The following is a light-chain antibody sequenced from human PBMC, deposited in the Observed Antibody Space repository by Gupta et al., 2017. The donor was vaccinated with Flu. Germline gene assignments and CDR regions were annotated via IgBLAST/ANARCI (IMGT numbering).Light chain of an antibody. Sequence: NFMLTQPPSVSEFSGKTVTISCTSSSGSIARNYVQWYQQRPGSSPPTVIYRYNQRPSGVPDRFSGSIDSSSNSASLTSSGLKTEDEADYDCQSYDSTNQVFGGGTKLTVL. CDR3: QSYDSTNQV. CDR2: RYN. CDR1: SGSIARNY. V-gene: IGLV6-57*01. J-gene: IGLJ3*02.